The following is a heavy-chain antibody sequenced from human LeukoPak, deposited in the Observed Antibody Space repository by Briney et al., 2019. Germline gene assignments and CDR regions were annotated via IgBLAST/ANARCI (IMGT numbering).Heavy chain of an antibody. CDR2: IYTSEST. V-gene: IGHV4-4*07. CDR3: ARVYCSSNSCYLDY. D-gene: IGHD2-2*01. J-gene: IGHJ4*02. CDR1: GGSISSYY. Sequence: SETLSLTCTVSGGSISSYYWSWIRQPAGKGLEWIGRIYTSESTNYNPSLKSRVTMSVDTSKNQFSLKLSSVTAADTAVYYCARVYCSSNSCYLDYWSQGTLVTVSS.